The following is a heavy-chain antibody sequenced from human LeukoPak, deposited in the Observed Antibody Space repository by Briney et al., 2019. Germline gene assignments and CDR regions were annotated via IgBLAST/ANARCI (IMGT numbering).Heavy chain of an antibody. J-gene: IGHJ3*02. CDR1: GFTFSSYW. V-gene: IGHV3-7*01. CDR2: IKQDGSEK. Sequence: GGSLRLSCAASGFTFSSYWMSGVRQAPGKGLEWVANIKQDGSEKYYVDSVKGRFTISRDNAKNSLYLQMNSLRAEDTAVYYCARDLERYDYVWGSYRLDAFDIWGQGTMVTVSS. CDR3: ARDLERYDYVWGSYRLDAFDI. D-gene: IGHD3-16*02.